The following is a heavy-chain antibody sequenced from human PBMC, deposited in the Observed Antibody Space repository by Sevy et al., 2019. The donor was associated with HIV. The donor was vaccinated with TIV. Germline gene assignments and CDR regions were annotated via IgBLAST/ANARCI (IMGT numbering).Heavy chain of an antibody. Sequence: GGSLRLSCAASGFTFSSYWLSWVRQAPGKGLEWVANLKQDGSEKYYVDSVKGRFTISRDNAKNSLYLQMNSLRAEDTAVYYCAREGPNYDFWSGPYYFDYWGQGTLVTVSS. CDR3: AREGPNYDFWSGPYYFDY. CDR2: LKQDGSEK. J-gene: IGHJ4*02. CDR1: GFTFSSYW. D-gene: IGHD3-3*01. V-gene: IGHV3-7*01.